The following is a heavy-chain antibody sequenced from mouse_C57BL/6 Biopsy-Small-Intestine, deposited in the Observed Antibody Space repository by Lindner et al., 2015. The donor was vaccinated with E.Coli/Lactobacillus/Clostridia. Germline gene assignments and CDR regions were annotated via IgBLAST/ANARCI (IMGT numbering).Heavy chain of an antibody. CDR1: GYTFTDYN. D-gene: IGHD2-1*01. Sequence: EVQLQESRPELAKPGASVKMSCKASGYTFTDYNMHWVKQSHGKSLEWIGYINPNNGGTSYNQKFKGKATLTVNESSSTAYMELRSLTSEDSAVYYCARVDGTGGFDVWGTGTTVTVSS. J-gene: IGHJ1*03. CDR2: INPNNGGT. V-gene: IGHV1-22*01. CDR3: ARVDGTGGFDV.